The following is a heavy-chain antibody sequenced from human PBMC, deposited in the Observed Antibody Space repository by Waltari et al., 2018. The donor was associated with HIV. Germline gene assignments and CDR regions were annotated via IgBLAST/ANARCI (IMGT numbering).Heavy chain of an antibody. CDR2: VYYTGNT. V-gene: IGHV4-59*01. CDR3: AKWAGGGFYWDGMDV. J-gene: IGHJ6*02. CDR1: GGSISSFH. D-gene: IGHD2-15*01. Sequence: QVHLQESGPGLVKPSETLSLTCTVSGGSISSFHYSWIRQPPGQGLEWIGYVYYTGNTNYHPSLKSRVTISGDTSKNQFSRKLSLVTAADTAVYYCAKWAGGGFYWDGMDVWGQGTTVTVSS.